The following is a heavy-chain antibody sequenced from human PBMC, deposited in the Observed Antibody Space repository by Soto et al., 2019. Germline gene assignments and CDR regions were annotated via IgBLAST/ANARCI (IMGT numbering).Heavy chain of an antibody. V-gene: IGHV4-39*01. D-gene: IGHD3-16*01. CDR2: INYIGNS. Sequence: PSETLSLTCAVSGDPIISYHYYWAWIRQPPGKGLEWIGNINYIGNSYYNPSLKSRVTISADTSKNQFSLKLSSVTAADTAVYYCARHGGNKFDYWGQGTLVTVSS. CDR1: GDPIISYHYY. CDR3: ARHGGNKFDY. J-gene: IGHJ4*02.